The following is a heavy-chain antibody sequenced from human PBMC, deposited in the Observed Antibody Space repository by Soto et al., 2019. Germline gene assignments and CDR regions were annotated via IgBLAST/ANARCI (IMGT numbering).Heavy chain of an antibody. J-gene: IGHJ4*02. CDR1: GYIFTNHA. Sequence: ASVKVSCKASGYIFTNHAIHWVRQAPGQGREWMGWINAGKGDTKYPQRFQGRVIITRDTSASTAYMELSGLRSEDTAVYYCARNILGGTTDYWGPGTLVTVSS. CDR2: INAGKGDT. D-gene: IGHD1-7*01. V-gene: IGHV1-3*01. CDR3: ARNILGGTTDY.